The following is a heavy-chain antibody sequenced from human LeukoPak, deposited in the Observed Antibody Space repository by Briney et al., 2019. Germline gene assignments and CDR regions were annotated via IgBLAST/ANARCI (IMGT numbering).Heavy chain of an antibody. V-gene: IGHV7-4-1*02. D-gene: IGHD2-2*01. CDR3: ARGRYCSSTSCRGSDYNWFDP. CDR2: INTNTGNP. J-gene: IGHJ5*02. Sequence: ASVKVSCKASGYTFISYAMNWVRQAPGQGLEWMGWINTNTGNPTYAQGFTGRFVFSLDTSVSTAYLQISSLKAEDTAVYYCARGRYCSSTSCRGSDYNWFDPWGQGTLVTVSS. CDR1: GYTFISYA.